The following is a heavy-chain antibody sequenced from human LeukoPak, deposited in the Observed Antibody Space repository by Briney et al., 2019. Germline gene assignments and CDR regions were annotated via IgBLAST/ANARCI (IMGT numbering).Heavy chain of an antibody. CDR2: INQDGSER. V-gene: IGHV3-7*01. CDR1: GFTFTYS. Sequence: RGSLRLSCAASGFTFTYSMSWVRQVPGKGLEWVATINQDGSERQHVDSVKGRFSISRDNPKNSLYLQMDSLRAEDTAIYYCARGSGWLDYWGQGTLVTVSS. J-gene: IGHJ4*02. D-gene: IGHD6-19*01. CDR3: ARGSGWLDY.